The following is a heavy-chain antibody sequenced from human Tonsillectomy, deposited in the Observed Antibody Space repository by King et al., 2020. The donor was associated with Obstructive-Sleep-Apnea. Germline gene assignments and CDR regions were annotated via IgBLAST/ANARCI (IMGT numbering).Heavy chain of an antibody. J-gene: IGHJ6*02. CDR3: ARDGGDQLLMVPSYYYSGMDV. D-gene: IGHD2-2*01. CDR1: GFTFSSYG. Sequence: VQLVESGGGVVQPGRSLRLSCAASGFTFSSYGMHWVRQAPGKGLEWVAVIWYDGSNKYYADSVKGRFTISRDNSKNTLYLQMNSLRAEDTAVYYCARDGGDQLLMVPSYYYSGMDVWGQGTTVTVSS. V-gene: IGHV3-33*01. CDR2: IWYDGSNK.